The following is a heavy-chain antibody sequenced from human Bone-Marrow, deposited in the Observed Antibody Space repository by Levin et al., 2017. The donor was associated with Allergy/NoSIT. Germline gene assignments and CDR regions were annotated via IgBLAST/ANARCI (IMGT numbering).Heavy chain of an antibody. J-gene: IGHJ4*02. V-gene: IGHV4-39*07. CDR3: ARDGMITFGGVIVTKFDY. CDR2: VYYTGTT. CDR1: GGSINSSPFY. Sequence: SETLSLTCTVSGGSINSSPFYWVWIRQPPGKGLEWIGSVYYTGTTYYNPSLKSRVTISVDTSKEQFSLKVTSVTAADTAVYYCARDGMITFGGVIVTKFDYWGQGTLVTVSS. D-gene: IGHD3-16*02.